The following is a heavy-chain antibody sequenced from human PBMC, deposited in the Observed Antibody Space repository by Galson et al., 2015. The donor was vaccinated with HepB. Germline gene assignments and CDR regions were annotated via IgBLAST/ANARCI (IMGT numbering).Heavy chain of an antibody. CDR3: ASILDYYGSGSGFDY. Sequence: TLSLTCAVYGGSFSGYYWSWIRQPPGKGLEWIGEINHSGSTNYNPSLKSRVTISVDTSKNQFSLKLSSVTAADTAVYYCASILDYYGSGSGFDYWGQGTLVTVSS. D-gene: IGHD3-10*01. V-gene: IGHV4-34*01. J-gene: IGHJ4*02. CDR1: GGSFSGYY. CDR2: INHSGST.